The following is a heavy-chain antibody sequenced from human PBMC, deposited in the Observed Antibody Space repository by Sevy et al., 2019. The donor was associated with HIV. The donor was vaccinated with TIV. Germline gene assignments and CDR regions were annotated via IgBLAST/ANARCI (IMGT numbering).Heavy chain of an antibody. D-gene: IGHD2-2*01. CDR3: ARDRGSGSASEYGMDV. J-gene: IGHJ6*02. Sequence: AAVKVSCKASGGTFSKYAITWVGQAPGQGLEWMGGIIPIFGTANYAQKFQGRVTITADESTSIAYMELSSLRSEDTAVYYCARDRGSGSASEYGMDVWGQGTPVTVSS. V-gene: IGHV1-69*13. CDR2: IIPIFGTA. CDR1: GGTFSKYA.